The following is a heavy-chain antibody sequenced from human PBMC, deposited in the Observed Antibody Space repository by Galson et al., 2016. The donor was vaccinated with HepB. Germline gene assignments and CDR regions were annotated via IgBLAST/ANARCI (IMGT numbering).Heavy chain of an antibody. CDR2: ITTSIGHT. D-gene: IGHD3-10*01. J-gene: IGHJ4*02. CDR3: ARPLGPHSASYSY. CDR1: GYSFTDFA. Sequence: SVKVSCKASGYSFTDFAISWVRQAPGQGLEWMGRITTSIGHTFYAEAFQGRVTFTRDRDASTAYMELTRLTSGDTAVYFCARPLGPHSASYSYWGQGTLVIVSS. V-gene: IGHV1-18*01.